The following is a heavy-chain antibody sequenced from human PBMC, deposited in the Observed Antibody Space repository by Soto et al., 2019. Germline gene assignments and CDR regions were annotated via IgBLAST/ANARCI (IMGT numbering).Heavy chain of an antibody. J-gene: IGHJ4*02. CDR3: AVDIQLELRSLELDY. V-gene: IGHV1-3*01. CDR2: INAGNGNT. Sequence: QVQLVQSGAEVKKPGASVKVSCKASGYTFTSYAMHWVRQAPGQRREWMGWINAGNGNTKYSQKFQGRVTITRDTSASTAYMELSSLRSEDTAVYYCAVDIQLELRSLELDYWGQGTLVTVSS. CDR1: GYTFTSYA. D-gene: IGHD1-7*01.